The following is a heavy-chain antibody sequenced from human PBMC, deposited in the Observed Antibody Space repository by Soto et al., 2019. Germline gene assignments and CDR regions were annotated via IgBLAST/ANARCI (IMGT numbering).Heavy chain of an antibody. CDR1: GFTFSSYA. Sequence: GGSLRLSCAASGFTFSSYAMILVRQAPGKGLEWVSAISGSGGSTYYADSVKGRFTISRDNSKNTLYLQMNSLRAEDTAVYYCVAMNTIVAPDYWGQGTLVTVSS. CDR3: VAMNTIVAPDY. D-gene: IGHD5-12*01. J-gene: IGHJ4*02. CDR2: ISGSGGST. V-gene: IGHV3-23*01.